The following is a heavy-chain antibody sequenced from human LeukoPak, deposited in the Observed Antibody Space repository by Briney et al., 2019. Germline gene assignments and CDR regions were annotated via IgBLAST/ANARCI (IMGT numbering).Heavy chain of an antibody. CDR2: INHSGST. J-gene: IGHJ4*02. CDR1: GGTFSGYY. Sequence: SETLSLTCAVYGGTFSGYYWSWIRQPPGKGLEWIGEINHSGSTKYNPSLKSRVTISVDTSKNQFSLKLSSVTAADTAVYYCARLVATTDYFDYWGQGTLVTVSS. CDR3: ARLVATTDYFDY. D-gene: IGHD5-12*01. V-gene: IGHV4-34*01.